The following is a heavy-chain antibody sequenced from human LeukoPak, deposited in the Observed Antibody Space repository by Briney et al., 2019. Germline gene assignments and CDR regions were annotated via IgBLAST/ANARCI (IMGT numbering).Heavy chain of an antibody. D-gene: IGHD6-13*01. CDR1: GFIFSNYG. CDR3: ARDSSLDC. CDR2: ISYAESNK. J-gene: IGHJ4*02. Sequence: GGSLRLSCAASGFIFSNYGMHWVRQAPGKGLEWVAIISYAESNKYYADSVKGRFTISRDNSKNMLYLQMNSLRAEDTAVYYCARDSSLDCWGQGTLVTVSS. V-gene: IGHV3-30-3*01.